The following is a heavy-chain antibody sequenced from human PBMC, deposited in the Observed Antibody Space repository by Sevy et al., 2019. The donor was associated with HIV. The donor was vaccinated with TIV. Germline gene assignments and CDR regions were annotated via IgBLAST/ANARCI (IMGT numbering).Heavy chain of an antibody. D-gene: IGHD2-15*01. CDR1: GFTFSNYG. CDR2: ISYDGSNK. CDR3: AKDLHYCSGDTGYSTSGYYYYGMDV. Sequence: GGSLRLSCAASGFTFSNYGMHWVRQAPGKGLEWVAVISYDGSNKYFADSVKGRFTISRDNSKNTLFLQMNSLRAEDTAVYYCAKDLHYCSGDTGYSTSGYYYYGMDVWGQGTTVTVSS. V-gene: IGHV3-30*18. J-gene: IGHJ6*02.